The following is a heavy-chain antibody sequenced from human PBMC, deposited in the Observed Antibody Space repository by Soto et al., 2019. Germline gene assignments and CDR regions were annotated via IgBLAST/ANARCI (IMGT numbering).Heavy chain of an antibody. CDR3: TREGNLGRWLQPLDF. V-gene: IGHV3-49*03. CDR2: IRSKAYGGTT. D-gene: IGHD5-12*01. J-gene: IGHJ4*02. Sequence: GGSLRLSCTAAGFTFGDYAMSWFRQAPGKGLEWVGFIRSKAYGGTTEYAASVKGRFTISRDDSKSIAYLQMNSLKTEDTAVYYCTREGNLGRWLQPLDFWGQGTLVTVSS. CDR1: GFTFGDYA.